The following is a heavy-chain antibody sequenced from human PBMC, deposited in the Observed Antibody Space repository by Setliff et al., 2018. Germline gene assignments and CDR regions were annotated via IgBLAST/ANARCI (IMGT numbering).Heavy chain of an antibody. CDR1: GGSISSGGYY. CDR3: ARSSYSGSYLNV. V-gene: IGHV4-39*07. Sequence: SETLSLTCTVSGGSISSGGYYWSWVRQPPGRGLEWIGEIYHSGSTKYNPSLKSRVTISVDKSKNQFSLKLSSVTASDTAVYYCARSSYSGSYLNVWGKGTTVTVSS. J-gene: IGHJ6*03. CDR2: IYHSGST. D-gene: IGHD1-26*01.